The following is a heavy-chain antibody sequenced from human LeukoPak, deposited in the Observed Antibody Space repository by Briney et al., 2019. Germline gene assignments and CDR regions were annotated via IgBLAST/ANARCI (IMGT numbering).Heavy chain of an antibody. CDR2: INPNSGGT. V-gene: IGHV1-2*02. CDR3: ARGDYGGRSPFDY. CDR1: GYTFTSYY. D-gene: IGHD4-23*01. J-gene: IGHJ4*02. Sequence: ASVKVSCKASGYTFTSYYMHWVRQAPGQGLEWMGWINPNSGGTNYAQKFQGRVTMTRDTSISTAYMELSRLRSDDTAVYYCARGDYGGRSPFDYWGQGTLVTVSS.